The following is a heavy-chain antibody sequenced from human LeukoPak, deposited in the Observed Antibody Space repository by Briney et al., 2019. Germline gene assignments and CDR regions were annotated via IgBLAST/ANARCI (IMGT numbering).Heavy chain of an antibody. CDR3: ARGYYSSSRFDS. J-gene: IGHJ4*02. CDR1: GFPFGNYW. V-gene: IGHV3-74*01. Sequence: GGSLRLSCAASGFPFGNYWMHWVRQAPGKGLVWVSRVNSDGSTTNYADSVKGRFTIPRDNAENTLYMRMNSLRPEDTAVYYCARGYYSSSRFDSWGQGTLVTVSS. D-gene: IGHD6-13*01. CDR2: VNSDGSTT.